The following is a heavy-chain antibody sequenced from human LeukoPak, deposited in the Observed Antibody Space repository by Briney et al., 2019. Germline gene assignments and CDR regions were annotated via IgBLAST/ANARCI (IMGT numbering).Heavy chain of an antibody. CDR3: ARGVGATVYYFDY. V-gene: IGHV4-39*01. CDR2: IHSTGNS. D-gene: IGHD1-26*01. Sequence: PSETLSLTCTVSGGSISGTDLYWGWIRQLPGKGLEWIGNIHSTGNSFCNPSLKSRVTISIDTSKNQFSLKLSSVTAADTAVYYCARGVGATVYYFDYWGQGTLVTVSS. J-gene: IGHJ4*02. CDR1: GGSISGTDLY.